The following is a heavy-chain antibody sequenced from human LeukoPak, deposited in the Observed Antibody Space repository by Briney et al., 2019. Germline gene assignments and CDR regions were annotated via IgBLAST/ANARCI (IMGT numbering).Heavy chain of an antibody. CDR1: GFTFSSYS. J-gene: IGHJ4*02. D-gene: IGHD3-22*01. Sequence: GGSLRLSCAASGFTFSSYSMNWVRQAPGKGLEWVSSISSSSSYIYYADSVKGRFTISRDNAKNSLYLQMNSLRAEDTAVYYCAKGLYDSSGYYEFDYWGQGTLVTVSS. V-gene: IGHV3-21*01. CDR3: AKGLYDSSGYYEFDY. CDR2: ISSSSSYI.